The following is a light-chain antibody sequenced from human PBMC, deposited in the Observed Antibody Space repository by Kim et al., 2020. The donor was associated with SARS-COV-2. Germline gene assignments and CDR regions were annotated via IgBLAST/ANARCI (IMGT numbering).Light chain of an antibody. CDR1: QVIRKF. CDR3: QQNDAFPIT. CDR2: DVS. Sequence: SVGDRVTITCQATQVIRKFLNWYQQRPGKAPQLLIYDVSNLQTGVPSRFSGRGYGTEFTLTISSLQPEDFATYYCQQNDAFPITFGQGTRLEIK. J-gene: IGKJ5*01. V-gene: IGKV1-33*01.